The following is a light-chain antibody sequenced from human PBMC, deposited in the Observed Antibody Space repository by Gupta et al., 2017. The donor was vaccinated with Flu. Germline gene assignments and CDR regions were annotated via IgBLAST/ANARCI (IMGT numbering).Light chain of an antibody. Sequence: EIVLTQSQGTLSLSPGESATLSCWASESVASSYLAWYQQIPGQAPRLLIFGASSRAADIPDRFTGSGSGAHFTLTITRLQPEDFAVYYCQQYGSSPPLTFGGGTKVEVK. CDR2: GAS. CDR1: ESVASSY. J-gene: IGKJ4*01. CDR3: QQYGSSPPLT. V-gene: IGKV3-20*01.